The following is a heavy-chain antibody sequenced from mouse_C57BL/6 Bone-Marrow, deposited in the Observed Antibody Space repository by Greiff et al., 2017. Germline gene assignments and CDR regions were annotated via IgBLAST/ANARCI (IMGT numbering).Heavy chain of an antibody. CDR1: GYTFTSYW. CDR3: ARSIDYYGSSYEFAY. J-gene: IGHJ3*01. Sequence: QVQLQQPGAELVKPGASVKMSCKASGYTFTSYWITWVKQRPGQGLEWIGDIYPGSGSTNYNEKFKSKATLTVDTSSSTAYMQLSSLTSEDSAVYYCARSIDYYGSSYEFAYWGQGTLVTVSA. D-gene: IGHD1-1*01. CDR2: IYPGSGST. V-gene: IGHV1-55*01.